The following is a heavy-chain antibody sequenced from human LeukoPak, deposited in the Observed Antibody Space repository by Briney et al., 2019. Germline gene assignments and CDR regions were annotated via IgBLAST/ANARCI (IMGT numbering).Heavy chain of an antibody. CDR1: EFTSSSYE. D-gene: IGHD2-21*01. Sequence: GGSLRLSCEASEFTSSSYEMNWVRQAPGKGLEWVSYITAGGTYIRYADSVRGRFTISRDNAKNSLYLQMDSLKSEDTAVYYCARETQACGGDCYDYWGQGTQVTVSS. CDR2: ITAGGTYI. J-gene: IGHJ4*02. V-gene: IGHV3-48*03. CDR3: ARETQACGGDCYDY.